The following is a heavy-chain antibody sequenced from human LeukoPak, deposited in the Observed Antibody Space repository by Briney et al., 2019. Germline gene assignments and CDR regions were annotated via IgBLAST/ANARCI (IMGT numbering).Heavy chain of an antibody. Sequence: KPSGTLPLTCAVSGASISSNNWWSWVRQPPGKGLEWIAEFHHSGSTNYKPSLKSRVTISVDKSKNQFSLELTSVTAADTAVYYCASNGILTGSYSFDYWGQGTLVTVSS. CDR1: GASISSNNW. CDR3: ASNGILTGSYSFDY. CDR2: FHHSGST. D-gene: IGHD3-9*01. V-gene: IGHV4-4*02. J-gene: IGHJ4*02.